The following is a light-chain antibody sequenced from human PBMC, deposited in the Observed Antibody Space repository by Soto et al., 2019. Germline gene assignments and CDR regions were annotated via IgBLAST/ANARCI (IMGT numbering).Light chain of an antibody. CDR2: GAS. Sequence: EIVLTQSPGTLSLSPGERATLSCRASPSVSGSNLAWYQQKPGQAPRLVIYGASSRATGIPDRFSGSGSGTDFTLTISRLEPEDFASYYCQQRLTGPWTFGQGTRVEI. V-gene: IGKV3D-20*02. CDR3: QQRLTGPWT. CDR1: PSVSGSN. J-gene: IGKJ1*01.